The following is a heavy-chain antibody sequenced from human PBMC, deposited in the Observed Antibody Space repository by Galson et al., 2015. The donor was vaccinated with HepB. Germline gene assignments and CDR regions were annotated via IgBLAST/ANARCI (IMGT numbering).Heavy chain of an antibody. J-gene: IGHJ4*02. CDR3: ARGRTNGGWFSYYFDY. CDR1: GFTVGYNY. D-gene: IGHD2-8*01. Sequence: SLRLSCAASGFTVGYNYMTWVRQAPGKGLEWVSMISSTGNTYYADSVKARFSISRDSSKNTLYLQMNSLRAEDSAVYYCARGRTNGGWFSYYFDYWGQETLITVSS. CDR2: ISSTGNT. V-gene: IGHV3-66*01.